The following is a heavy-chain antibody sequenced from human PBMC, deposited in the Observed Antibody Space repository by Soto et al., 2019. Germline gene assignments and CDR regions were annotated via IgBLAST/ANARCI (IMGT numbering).Heavy chain of an antibody. Sequence: EVQLVESGGGLVKPGGSLRLSCAASGFTFSSYSMNWVRQAPGKGLEWVSSISSSSSYIYYADSVKGRFTISRDNAKNSLYLQMNSLRAEDTAVYYCARDRYYDFWSGYYSYYYYGMDVWGQGTTVTVSS. J-gene: IGHJ6*02. CDR3: ARDRYYDFWSGYYSYYYYGMDV. D-gene: IGHD3-3*01. V-gene: IGHV3-21*01. CDR1: GFTFSSYS. CDR2: ISSSSSYI.